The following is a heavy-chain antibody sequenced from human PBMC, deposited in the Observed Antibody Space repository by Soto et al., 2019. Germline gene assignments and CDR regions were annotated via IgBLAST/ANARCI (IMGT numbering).Heavy chain of an antibody. CDR1: GFVFSRYS. Sequence: EEQLLQSGGGLVQPGGSLRLSCAASGFVFSRYSMSWVRQAPGKGLEWVSAISGNDGNTFYPDSVKGRFTISRDISKSTVYLQMNGLRAEDTAIYYCAKEPQNVGFFDLWGRGALVTVSS. V-gene: IGHV3-23*01. D-gene: IGHD3-10*02. CDR2: ISGNDGNT. CDR3: AKEPQNVGFFDL. J-gene: IGHJ2*01.